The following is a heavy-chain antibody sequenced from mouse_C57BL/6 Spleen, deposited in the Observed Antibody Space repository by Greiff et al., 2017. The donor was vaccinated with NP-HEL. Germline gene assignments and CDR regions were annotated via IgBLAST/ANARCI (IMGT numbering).Heavy chain of an antibody. J-gene: IGHJ1*03. V-gene: IGHV1-18*01. CDR3: ARGDYSNPLGYFDV. CDR2: INPNNGGT. CDR1: GYTFTDYN. Sequence: EVQLVESGPELVKPGASVKIPCKASGYTFTDYNMDWVKQSHGKSLEWIGDINPNNGGTIYNQKFKGKATLTVDKSSSTAYMELRSLTSEDTAVYYCARGDYSNPLGYFDVWGTGTTVTVSS. D-gene: IGHD2-5*01.